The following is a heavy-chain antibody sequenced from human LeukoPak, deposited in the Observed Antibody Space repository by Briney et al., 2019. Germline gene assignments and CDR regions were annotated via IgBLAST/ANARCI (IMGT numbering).Heavy chain of an antibody. CDR3: ARSLAGLVLD. D-gene: IGHD6-19*01. CDR2: INHSGST. Sequence: PSETLSLTCAVYGGSFSGYYWSWIRQPPGKGLEWIGEINHSGSTNYNPSLKSRVTISVDTSKNQFSLRLSSVTAADTAVYYCARSLAGLVLDWGQGTLVTVSS. CDR1: GGSFSGYY. V-gene: IGHV4-34*01. J-gene: IGHJ4*02.